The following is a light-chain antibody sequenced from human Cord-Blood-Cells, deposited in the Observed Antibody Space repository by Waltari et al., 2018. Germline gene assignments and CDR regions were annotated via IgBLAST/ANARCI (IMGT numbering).Light chain of an antibody. Sequence: AVLTQPASLSASPGASASLTCTLRSGINVGTYRIYWYQQKPGSPPPYLLSYKSDSDKQQGSGVPSLFSGSKDASANAGILLLSRLQSEEEADYYCMIWHSSAWVFGGGTKLTVL. V-gene: IGLV5-45*01. CDR2: YKSDSDK. CDR3: MIWHSSAWV. CDR1: SGINVGTYR. J-gene: IGLJ3*02.